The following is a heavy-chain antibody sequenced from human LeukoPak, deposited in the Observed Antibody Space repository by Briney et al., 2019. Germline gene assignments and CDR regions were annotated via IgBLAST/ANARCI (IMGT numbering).Heavy chain of an antibody. V-gene: IGHV3-33*01. J-gene: IGHJ6*03. D-gene: IGHD2/OR15-2a*01. CDR3: ARQYSNPYYHYMDV. CDR1: GFTFSSYG. Sequence: GGSLRLSCAASGFTFSSYGMHWVRQAPGKGLEWVAVVRYDGNDKYYADSVQGRFTISRDNSRYTLYLQMSSLRAEDTAVYFCARQYSNPYYHYMDVWGKGTTVTVSS. CDR2: VRYDGNDK.